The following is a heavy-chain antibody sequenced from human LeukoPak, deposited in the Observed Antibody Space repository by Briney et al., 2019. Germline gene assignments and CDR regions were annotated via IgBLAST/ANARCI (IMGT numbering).Heavy chain of an antibody. CDR2: IWPGDSST. J-gene: IGHJ4*02. CDR1: GYSFTDYW. D-gene: IGHD6-19*01. Sequence: GESLKISCRGSGYSFTDYWVAWVRHMPGKGLEWMGFIWPGDSSTMYSPSFQGQVTISADRSISTAYLQWSSLKASDTATYYCARLSSGWCFNFWGQGTLVTVSS. V-gene: IGHV5-51*01. CDR3: ARLSSGWCFNF.